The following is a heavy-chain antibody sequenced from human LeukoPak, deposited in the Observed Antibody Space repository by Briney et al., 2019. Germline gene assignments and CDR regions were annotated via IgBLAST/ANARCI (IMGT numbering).Heavy chain of an antibody. CDR3: AKSGHNRFDY. CDR2: ISSSSSYI. Sequence: PGGSLRLSCAASGFTFSTYSMNWVRQAPGKGLEWVSSISSSSSYIYYADSVKGRFTLSRDNSKHTLYLQTHSLRAEDTAVYYCAKSGHNRFDYWGQGTLVTVSS. V-gene: IGHV3-21*04. CDR1: GFTFSTYS. J-gene: IGHJ4*02. D-gene: IGHD5-24*01.